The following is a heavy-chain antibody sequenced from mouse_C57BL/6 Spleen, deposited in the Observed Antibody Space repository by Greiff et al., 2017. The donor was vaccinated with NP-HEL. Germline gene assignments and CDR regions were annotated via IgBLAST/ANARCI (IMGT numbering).Heavy chain of an antibody. CDR3: ARHARSPYYYAMDY. V-gene: IGHV2-6-1*01. CDR2: IWSDGST. J-gene: IGHJ4*01. Sequence: VKLMESGPGLVAPSQSLSITCTVSGFSLTSYGVHWVRQPPGKGLEWLVVIWSDGSTTYNSALKSRLSISKDNSKSQVFLKMNSLQTDDTAMYYCARHARSPYYYAMDYWGQGTSVTVSS. CDR1: GFSLTSYG.